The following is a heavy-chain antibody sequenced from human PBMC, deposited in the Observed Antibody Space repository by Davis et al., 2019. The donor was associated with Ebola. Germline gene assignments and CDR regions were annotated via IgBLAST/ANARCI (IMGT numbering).Heavy chain of an antibody. Sequence: ASVKVSCKASGYTFTSYYMHWVRQAPGQGLEWMGIINPSGGSTSYAQKSQGRVTMTRDTSTSTVYMELSSLRSEDTAVYYCARVGARIHYYYGMDVWGQGTTVTVSS. CDR1: GYTFTSYY. J-gene: IGHJ6*02. V-gene: IGHV1-46*01. CDR3: ARVGARIHYYYGMDV. CDR2: INPSGGST. D-gene: IGHD1-26*01.